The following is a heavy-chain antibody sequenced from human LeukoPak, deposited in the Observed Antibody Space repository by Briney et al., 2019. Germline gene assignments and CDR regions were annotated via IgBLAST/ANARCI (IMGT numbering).Heavy chain of an antibody. Sequence: GGSLRLSCAASAFSFSNYNMNWVRQAPGKGLEWVSVISGDGGGRNHADSVRGRFSISRDNSKNTVYLQMNSLRAEDTAVYYCAKGAWVGAAHFDYWGQGTLVSVSP. V-gene: IGHV3-23*01. CDR3: AKGAWVGAAHFDY. D-gene: IGHD2-15*01. CDR2: ISGDGGGR. J-gene: IGHJ4*02. CDR1: AFSFSNYN.